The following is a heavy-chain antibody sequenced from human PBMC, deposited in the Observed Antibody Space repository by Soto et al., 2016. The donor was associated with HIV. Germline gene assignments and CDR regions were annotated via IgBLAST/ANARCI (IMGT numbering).Heavy chain of an antibody. CDR3: AKNQAPDYGGISGVVFDY. J-gene: IGHJ4*02. V-gene: IGHV3-23*01. CDR1: GFTFSSYA. CDR2: ISGSGGST. Sequence: EVQLLESGGGLVQPGGSLRLSCAASGFTFSSYAMSWVRQAPGKGLEWVSAISGSGGSTYYADSVRGRFTISRDNSKNTLYLQMNSLRAEDTAVYYCAKNQAPDYGGISGVVFDYWGQGTLVTVSS. D-gene: IGHD4-17*01.